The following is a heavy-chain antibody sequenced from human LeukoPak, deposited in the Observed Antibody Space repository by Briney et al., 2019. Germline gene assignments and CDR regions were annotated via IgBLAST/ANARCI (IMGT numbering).Heavy chain of an antibody. CDR3: VRVKGTYFDY. Sequence: GSLRLSCTASGFPLSSYCINWVRQAPGKGLEWISYISSSSSNIYYLDSVQGRLTVSRDNERNSLFLQIDSPRAEDTAVYYCVRVKGTYFDYWGQGSLVTVSS. J-gene: IGHJ4*02. CDR2: ISSSSSNI. CDR1: GFPLSSYC. V-gene: IGHV3-48*01. D-gene: IGHD1-1*01.